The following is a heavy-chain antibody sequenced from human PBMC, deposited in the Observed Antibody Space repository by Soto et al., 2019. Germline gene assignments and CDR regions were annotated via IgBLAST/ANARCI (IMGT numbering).Heavy chain of an antibody. CDR3: ARDVLSGIFYL. D-gene: IGHD3-3*01. J-gene: IGHJ4*02. Sequence: EASVKVSCKASGYTFTSYAMHWVRQAPGQRLEWMGWINAGNGNTKYSQKFQGRVTITRDTSASTAYMELSSLRSEDTAVYYCARDVLSGIFYLWGQGTLVTVSS. V-gene: IGHV1-3*01. CDR2: INAGNGNT. CDR1: GYTFTSYA.